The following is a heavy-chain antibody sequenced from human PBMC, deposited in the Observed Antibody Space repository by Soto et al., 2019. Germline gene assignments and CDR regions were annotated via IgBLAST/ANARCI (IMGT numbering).Heavy chain of an antibody. CDR2: ISGSGSSI. Sequence: EVQLLESGGGLVQTGGSLRLSCAASGFTFSNYAMTWVRQAPGKGLEWVSGISGSGSSIYYADSVKGRFTISRDNSKNTLYLQMNSQRAEDTAEDYCAKGGDSSSWTNWFDPWGHGTLVTVSS. J-gene: IGHJ5*02. CDR3: AKGGDSSSWTNWFDP. CDR1: GFTFSNYA. D-gene: IGHD6-13*01. V-gene: IGHV3-23*01.